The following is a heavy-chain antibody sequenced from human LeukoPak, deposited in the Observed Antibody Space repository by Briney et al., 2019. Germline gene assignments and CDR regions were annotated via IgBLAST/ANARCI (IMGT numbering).Heavy chain of an antibody. D-gene: IGHD6-6*01. V-gene: IGHV1-69*06. CDR1: GGTFSSYT. CDR3: ARDRSSSDY. Sequence: SVKVSCKASGGTFSSYTISWVRQAPGQGLEWMGGIIPLFGTPDYAQKFQDRLTITADKSTSTAYMELSSLRSEDTAVYYCARDRSSSDYWGQGTLVTVSS. J-gene: IGHJ4*02. CDR2: IIPLFGTP.